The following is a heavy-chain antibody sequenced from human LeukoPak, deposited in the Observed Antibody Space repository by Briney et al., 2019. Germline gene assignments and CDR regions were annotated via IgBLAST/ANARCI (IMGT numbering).Heavy chain of an antibody. CDR1: GGSISSYY. CDR2: IYYSGST. Sequence: SETLSLTCTVSGGSISSYYWRWIRQPPGKGLEWIGYIYYSGSTNYNPSLKSRVTISVDTSKNQFSLKLSSVTAADTAVYYCARHHPSGSFDYWGQGTLVTVSS. J-gene: IGHJ4*02. D-gene: IGHD1-26*01. V-gene: IGHV4-59*08. CDR3: ARHHPSGSFDY.